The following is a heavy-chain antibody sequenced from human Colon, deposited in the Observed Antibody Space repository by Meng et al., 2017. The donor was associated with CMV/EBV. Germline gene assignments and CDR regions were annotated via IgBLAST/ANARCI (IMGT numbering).Heavy chain of an antibody. CDR3: AREMTTIMQGYFDP. CDR1: GDTFTSCD. D-gene: IGHD5-24*01. J-gene: IGHJ5*02. CDR2: ISPNSGNT. V-gene: IGHV1-8*01. Sequence: ASGDTFTSCDVSWVRQATGQGLEWLGWISPNSGNTDYAQKFQGRVTMTRNTSMSTAYMELSSLRSEDTAVYYCAREMTTIMQGYFDPWGQGTLVTVSS.